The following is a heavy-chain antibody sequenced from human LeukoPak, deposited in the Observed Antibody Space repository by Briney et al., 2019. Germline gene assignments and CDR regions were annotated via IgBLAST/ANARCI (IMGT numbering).Heavy chain of an antibody. Sequence: PGGSLRLSCAASGFAFSTYSMNWVRQAPGKGLEWISSITSTGTYIYYADSVKGRFTISRDNAKNSLYLQMNSLRAEDTAVYFCARVAGGKFHLDCWGQGTQVTVSS. J-gene: IGHJ4*02. CDR1: GFAFSTYS. V-gene: IGHV3-21*01. CDR2: ITSTGTYI. CDR3: ARVAGGKFHLDC. D-gene: IGHD6-13*01.